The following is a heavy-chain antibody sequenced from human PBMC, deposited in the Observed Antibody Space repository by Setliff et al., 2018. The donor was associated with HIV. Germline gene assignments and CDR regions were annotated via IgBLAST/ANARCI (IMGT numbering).Heavy chain of an antibody. CDR3: ARGRRVSSNYYYYYYMDV. CDR2: ISSDSSTI. Sequence: PGGSLRLSCAASGFIFSEHYMSWVRQAPGKGLEWVSYISSDSSTIYYADSVKGRFTISRDNAKNSLYLQMNSLGAEDTAVYYCARGRRVSSNYYYYYYMDVWGKGTTVTVSS. CDR1: GFIFSEHY. V-gene: IGHV3-11*01. D-gene: IGHD2-2*01. J-gene: IGHJ6*03.